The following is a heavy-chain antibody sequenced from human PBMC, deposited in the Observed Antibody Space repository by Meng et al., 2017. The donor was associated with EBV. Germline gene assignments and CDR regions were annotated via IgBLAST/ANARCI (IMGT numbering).Heavy chain of an antibody. D-gene: IGHD6-19*01. J-gene: IGHJ4*02. V-gene: IGHV1-2*06. CDR3: ARVGIAVAGTGDY. CDR1: GYTFTGYY. CDR2: INPNSGGT. Sequence: VELVQFGDEVKKPGASVKVSCKASGYTFTGYYMHWVRQASGQGLEWMGRINPNSGGTNYAQKFQGRVTMTRDTSISTAYMELSRLRSDDTAVYYCARVGIAVAGTGDYWGQGTLVTVSS.